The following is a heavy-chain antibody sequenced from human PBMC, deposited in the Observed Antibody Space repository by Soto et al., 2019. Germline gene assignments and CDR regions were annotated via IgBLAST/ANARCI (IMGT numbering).Heavy chain of an antibody. CDR2: ISSSSSYI. CDR1: GCTCSNYS. CDR3: ARSSIAVRPHRRDSAY. Sequence: GVSHRHSCTASGCTCSNYSIHWVRQTQGKGLEWVSSISSSSSYISYAASVQGRFTTSRDNAKNSLYLQRNSLRAEDTAVYYCARSSIAVRPHRRDSAYLVQGTLVLVFS. J-gene: IGHJ4*02. V-gene: IGHV3-21*01. D-gene: IGHD6-6*01.